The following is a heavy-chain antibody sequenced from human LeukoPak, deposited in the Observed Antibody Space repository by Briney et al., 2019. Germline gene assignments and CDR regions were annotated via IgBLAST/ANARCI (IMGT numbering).Heavy chain of an antibody. V-gene: IGHV3-11*01. D-gene: IGHD4-23*01. J-gene: IGHJ4*02. CDR3: ASHTVITPFDS. Sequence: GGSLRLSCAASGFPFRDYYFSWVRQAPGQGPEWLSFISASGNIIHYEDSVKGRFTISRDDAKNSVFLQMDSLRTEDTALYYCASHTVITPFDSWGQGNLVTVSS. CDR1: GFPFRDYY. CDR2: ISASGNII.